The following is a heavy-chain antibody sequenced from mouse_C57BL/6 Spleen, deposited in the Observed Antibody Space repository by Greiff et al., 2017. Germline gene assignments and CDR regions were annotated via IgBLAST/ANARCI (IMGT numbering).Heavy chain of an antibody. V-gene: IGHV1-69*01. CDR2: IDPSDSYT. J-gene: IGHJ3*01. D-gene: IGHD1-1*01. Sequence: QVQLKQPGAELVMPGASVKLSCKASGYTFTSYWMHWVKQSPGQGLEWIGEIDPSDSYTNYNQKFKGKSTLTVDKSSSTAYMQLSSLTSEDSAVYYCARSYYYGSRGWFAYWGQGTLVTVSA. CDR1: GYTFTSYW. CDR3: ARSYYYGSRGWFAY.